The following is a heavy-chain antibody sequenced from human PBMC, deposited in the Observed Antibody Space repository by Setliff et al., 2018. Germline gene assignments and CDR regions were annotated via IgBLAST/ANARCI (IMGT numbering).Heavy chain of an antibody. CDR2: IYYSGNT. CDR1: GGSISSGGYY. Sequence: PSETLSLTCTVSGGSISSGGYYWSWIRQHPGKGLEWIGYIYYSGNTYSNPSLKSRLTMSINTSKKQFSLTMNSMTAADTAVYYCARGDYFSYYMDVWGKGTTVTVSS. CDR3: ARGDYFSYYMDV. V-gene: IGHV4-31*03. J-gene: IGHJ6*03.